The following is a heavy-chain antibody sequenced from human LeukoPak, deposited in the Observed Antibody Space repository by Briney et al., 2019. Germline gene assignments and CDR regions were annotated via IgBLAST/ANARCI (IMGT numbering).Heavy chain of an antibody. D-gene: IGHD1-26*01. J-gene: IGHJ3*02. CDR3: ATRQEWELVVGGAFDI. Sequence: GESLKISCKGSGYSFTSYWIGWVRQMPGKGLEWMGIIYPGDSDTRYSPSFQGQVTISADKSISTAYLQWSSLKASDTAMYYCATRQEWELVVGGAFDIWGQGTMVTVSS. CDR2: IYPGDSDT. V-gene: IGHV5-51*01. CDR1: GYSFTSYW.